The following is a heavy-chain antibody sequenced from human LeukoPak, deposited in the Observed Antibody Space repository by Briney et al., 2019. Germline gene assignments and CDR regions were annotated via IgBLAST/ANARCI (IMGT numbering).Heavy chain of an antibody. D-gene: IGHD3-16*01. Sequence: SQTLSLTCTVSGGSISSGGYYWSWIRQHPGKGLEWIGYIYYSGSTYYSPSLKSRVTISVDTSKNQFSLKLSSVTAADTAVYYCARARKGAYAFDIWGQGTMVTVSS. CDR2: IYYSGST. CDR3: ARARKGAYAFDI. CDR1: GGSISSGGYY. J-gene: IGHJ3*02. V-gene: IGHV4-31*03.